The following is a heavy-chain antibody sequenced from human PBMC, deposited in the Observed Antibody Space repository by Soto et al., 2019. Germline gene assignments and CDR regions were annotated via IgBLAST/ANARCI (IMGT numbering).Heavy chain of an antibody. V-gene: IGHV3-9*01. J-gene: IGHJ5*02. CDR1: GFTFGDYA. Sequence: LRLSCAASGFTFGDYAMQWVRQAPGKGLEWVSAISWNSGSIDYADSVKGRFTISRDNAKNSLYLQMNSLRAEDTALYYCARNYGSGSGGWFDPWGQGXLVTVYS. CDR3: ARNYGSGSGGWFDP. D-gene: IGHD3-10*01. CDR2: ISWNSGSI.